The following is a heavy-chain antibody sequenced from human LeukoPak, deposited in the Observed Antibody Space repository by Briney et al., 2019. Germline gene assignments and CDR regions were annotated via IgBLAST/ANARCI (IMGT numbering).Heavy chain of an antibody. Sequence: SETLSLTCTVSGGSISSSSYYWGWIRQPPGKGLECIGSIYYSGSTYYNPSLKSRVTISVDRSKNQFSLKLSSVTAADTAVYYCARNEYSSSGYYMDVWGKGTTVTVSS. V-gene: IGHV4-39*07. CDR1: GGSISSSSYY. CDR3: ARNEYSSSGYYMDV. CDR2: IYYSGST. J-gene: IGHJ6*03. D-gene: IGHD6-6*01.